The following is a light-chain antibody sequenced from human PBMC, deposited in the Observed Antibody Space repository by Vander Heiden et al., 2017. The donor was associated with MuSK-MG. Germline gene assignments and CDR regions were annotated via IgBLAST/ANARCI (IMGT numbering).Light chain of an antibody. Sequence: DTQIPHSPSSLSAAVGDRVTITCRASQSISSYLNWYQQKPGKAPKLLIYAATSLQSGVPSRFSGSGSGTDFTLTISRLQPEDFATYYCQQSDSTPLTFGQGTKVEIK. CDR2: AAT. J-gene: IGKJ1*01. CDR1: QSISSY. CDR3: QQSDSTPLT. V-gene: IGKV1-39*01.